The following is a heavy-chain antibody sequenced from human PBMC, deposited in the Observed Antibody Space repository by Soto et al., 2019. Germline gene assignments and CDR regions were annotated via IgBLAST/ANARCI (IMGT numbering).Heavy chain of an antibody. CDR3: ARVEIGSNDY. CDR2: INQDGSDK. CDR1: GFIFNSRY. J-gene: IGHJ4*02. D-gene: IGHD1-26*01. V-gene: IGHV3-7*01. Sequence: EVQLVESGGGLVQPGGSLRLSCAASGFIFNSRYMSWVRQAPGKGLEWVANINQDGSDKRHVDSVKGRFTISRDNARNSLYLQLNSLRAEDTAVYYCARVEIGSNDYWGQGTLVTVSS.